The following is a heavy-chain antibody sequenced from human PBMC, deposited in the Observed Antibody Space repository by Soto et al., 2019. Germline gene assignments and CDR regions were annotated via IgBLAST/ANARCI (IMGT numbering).Heavy chain of an antibody. CDR3: ARWGSGSYVANAYFQH. J-gene: IGHJ1*01. V-gene: IGHV1-69*05. CDR2: IIPIFGTA. D-gene: IGHD3-10*01. CDR1: GGTFSSYA. Sequence: QVQLVQSGAEVKKPGSSVKVSCKASGGTFSSYAISWVRQAPGQGLEWMGGIIPIFGTANYAQKFQGRVTMTXGEXTXRAYMELSSLRSEDTAVYYCARWGSGSYVANAYFQHWGQGTLVTVSS.